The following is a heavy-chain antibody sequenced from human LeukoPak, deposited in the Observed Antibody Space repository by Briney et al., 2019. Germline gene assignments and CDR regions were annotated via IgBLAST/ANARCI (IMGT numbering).Heavy chain of an antibody. V-gene: IGHV3-30*18. Sequence: GGSLRLSCAASGFTFSNYGMHWVRQAPAKGLEWVGVVSYDGSNKYYPDSVKGRFTISRDNSKNTLYLQMNSLRAEDTAVYYCAKEGYYGSGSFPDYWGRGTLVTVSS. D-gene: IGHD3-10*01. J-gene: IGHJ4*02. CDR1: GFTFSNYG. CDR2: VSYDGSNK. CDR3: AKEGYYGSGSFPDY.